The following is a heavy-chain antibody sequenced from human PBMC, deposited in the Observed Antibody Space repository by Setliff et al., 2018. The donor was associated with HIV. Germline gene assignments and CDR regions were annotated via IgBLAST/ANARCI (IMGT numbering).Heavy chain of an antibody. Sequence: SVKVSCKASGYTFTGYYVHWVRQAPGQGLEWMGGIIPIFGTANYAQKFQGRVTITADESRSTAYMELSSLRSDDTAVYYCARVLAGLNWFDPWGQGTLVTVSS. CDR3: ARVLAGLNWFDP. D-gene: IGHD2-15*01. J-gene: IGHJ5*02. CDR2: IIPIFGTA. CDR1: GYTFTGYY. V-gene: IGHV1-69*13.